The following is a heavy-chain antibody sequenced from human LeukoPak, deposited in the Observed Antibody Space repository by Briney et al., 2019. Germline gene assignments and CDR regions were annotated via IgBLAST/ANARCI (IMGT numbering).Heavy chain of an antibody. CDR3: ARDLPGSENALRYFDWLLPYYYMDV. CDR1: GFTFSSYA. J-gene: IGHJ6*03. CDR2: ISSNGGST. V-gene: IGHV3-64*01. Sequence: GGSLRLSCAASGFTFSSYAMHWVRQAPGKGLEYVSAISSNGGSTHYANSVKGRFTISRDNSKNTLYLQMGSLRADDTAVYYCARDLPGSENALRYFDWLLPYYYMDVWGKGTTVTISS. D-gene: IGHD3-9*01.